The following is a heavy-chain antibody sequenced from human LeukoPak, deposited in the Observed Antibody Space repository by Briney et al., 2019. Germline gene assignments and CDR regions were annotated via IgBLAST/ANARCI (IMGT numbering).Heavy chain of an antibody. J-gene: IGHJ4*02. Sequence: PGRSLRLSCAASGFTFSTYGMHWVRQAPGKGLQWVAVIWYDGSNKQYADSVKGRFTISRDNSKNTLYLQMNSLRAEDTAVYYCARSRYCSSTSCYGFLDYWGQGTLVTVSP. CDR3: ARSRYCSSTSCYGFLDY. CDR2: IWYDGSNK. V-gene: IGHV3-33*01. D-gene: IGHD2-2*01. CDR1: GFTFSTYG.